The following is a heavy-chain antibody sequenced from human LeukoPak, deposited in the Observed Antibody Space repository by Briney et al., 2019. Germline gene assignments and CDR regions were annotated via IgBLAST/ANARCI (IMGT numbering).Heavy chain of an antibody. CDR3: ASDYYDGDGYYHDY. CDR1: SVPISLYY. D-gene: IGHD3-22*01. J-gene: IGHJ4*02. Sequence: PSETLSLTCTVTSVPISLYYWTWVRQPAGKGLEWIGRVYTGGSTNYNPSLKCRVTISVDTSKNQFSLKLTSLTAADTAVYYCASDYYDGDGYYHDYWGQGTLVTVSS. V-gene: IGHV4-4*07. CDR2: VYTGGST.